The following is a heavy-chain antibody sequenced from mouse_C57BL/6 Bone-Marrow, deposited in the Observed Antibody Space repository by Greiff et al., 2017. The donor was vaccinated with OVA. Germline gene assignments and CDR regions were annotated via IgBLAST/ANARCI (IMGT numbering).Heavy chain of an antibody. Sequence: VKLMESGAELARPGASVKLSCKASGYTFTSYGISWVKQRTGQGLEWIGEIYPRSGNTYYNEKFKGKATLTADKSSSTAYMELRSLTSEDSAVYFCASGGGYYGSSYRYYAMDYWGQGTSVTVSS. J-gene: IGHJ4*01. CDR3: ASGGGYYGSSYRYYAMDY. CDR1: GYTFTSYG. CDR2: IYPRSGNT. D-gene: IGHD1-1*01. V-gene: IGHV1-81*01.